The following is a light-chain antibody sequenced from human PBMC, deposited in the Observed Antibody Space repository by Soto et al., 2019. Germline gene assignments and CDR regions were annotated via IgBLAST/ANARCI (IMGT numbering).Light chain of an antibody. V-gene: IGLV2-23*02. CDR1: SSDVGSYNL. J-gene: IGLJ2*01. Sequence: QSVLTQPASVSGSPGQSITISCTGTSSDVGSYNLVSWYQQHPGKAPKLMIYEVSKRPSGVSNRFSGYKSGNTASLTISGLQAEDEADYYCCSYAGSSAPVVFGGGTKVTVL. CDR3: CSYAGSSAPVV. CDR2: EVS.